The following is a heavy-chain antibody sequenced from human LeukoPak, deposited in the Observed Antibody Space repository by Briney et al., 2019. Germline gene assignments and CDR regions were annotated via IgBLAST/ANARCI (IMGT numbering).Heavy chain of an antibody. V-gene: IGHV4-4*07. J-gene: IGHJ4*02. D-gene: IGHD3-3*01. CDR3: ARASDDFWSGYYLDTAPVFDY. CDR2: IYTSGST. Sequence: SETLSLTCTVSGGSISSYYWSWIRQPAGKGLEWIGRIYTSGSTNYNPSLKSRVTMSVDTSKNQFSLKLSSVTAAGTAVYYCARASDDFWSGYYLDTAPVFDYWGQGTLVAVSS. CDR1: GGSISSYY.